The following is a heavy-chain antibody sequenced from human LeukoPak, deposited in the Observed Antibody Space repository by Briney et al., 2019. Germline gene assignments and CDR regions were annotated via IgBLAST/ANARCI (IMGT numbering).Heavy chain of an antibody. CDR2: IVVGSGNT. D-gene: IGHD3-22*01. CDR1: AFTFTSSA. V-gene: IGHV1-58*01. J-gene: IGHJ5*02. CDR3: AAEVVVVDGFDP. Sequence: EASVKVSCKASAFTFTSSAVQWVRQARGQRLEWIGWIVVGSGNTNYAQKFQERVTITRDMSTSTAYMELSSLRSEDTAVYYCAAEVVVVDGFDPWGQGTLVTVSS.